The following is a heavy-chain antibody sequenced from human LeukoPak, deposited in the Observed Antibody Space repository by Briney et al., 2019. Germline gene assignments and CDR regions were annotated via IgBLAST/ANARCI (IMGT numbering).Heavy chain of an antibody. J-gene: IGHJ4*02. CDR1: GFTFTTYT. CDR2: VVGNGGTT. Sequence: GGSLRLSCAASGFTFTTYTIPWVRQAPGKGLEYVSAVVGNGGTTYYANSVKGRFTISRDNSKNTVYLQMGSLRAEDTAVYYCARERAFYYFDYWGQGALVTVSS. CDR3: ARERAFYYFDY. V-gene: IGHV3-64*01.